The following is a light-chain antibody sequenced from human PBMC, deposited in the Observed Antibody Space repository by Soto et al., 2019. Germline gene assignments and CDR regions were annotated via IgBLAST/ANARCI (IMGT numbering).Light chain of an antibody. J-gene: IGKJ4*01. V-gene: IGKV3-20*01. CDR3: QQYGSSHPLT. Sequence: EIVLTQSPGTLSLSPGERATLSCRASQSVSSSNLAWYQKKAGQAPRLLIYGTFTRANGIPDRFSGSVSGTDFALTLSRLEPEDSAVYYCQQYGSSHPLTFGGGTKV. CDR2: GTF. CDR1: QSVSSSN.